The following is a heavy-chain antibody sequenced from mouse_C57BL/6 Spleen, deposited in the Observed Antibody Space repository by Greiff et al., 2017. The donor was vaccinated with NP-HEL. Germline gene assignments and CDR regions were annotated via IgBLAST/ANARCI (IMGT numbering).Heavy chain of an antibody. CDR3: ATSYYGSSLFAY. Sequence: QVQLQQPGAELVKPGASVKLSCKASGYTFTSYWMHWVKQRPGQGLEWIGMIHPNSGSTNYNEKFKSKATLTVDKSSSTAYMQLSSLTSEDSAVYYCATSYYGSSLFAYWGQGTLVTVSA. V-gene: IGHV1-64*01. CDR1: GYTFTSYW. D-gene: IGHD1-1*01. CDR2: IHPNSGST. J-gene: IGHJ3*01.